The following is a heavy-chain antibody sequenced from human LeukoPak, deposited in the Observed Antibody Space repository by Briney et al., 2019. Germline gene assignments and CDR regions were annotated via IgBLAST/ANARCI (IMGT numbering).Heavy chain of an antibody. CDR3: ARDADYYDSSGYYYGGYYMDV. J-gene: IGHJ6*03. Sequence: PGGSLRLSCAASGFTFSSYWMSWVRQAPGKGLEWVSYISSSSSAIYYADSVKGRFTFSRDNAKNSLYLQMNSLRAEDTAVYYCARDADYYDSSGYYYGGYYMDVWGKGTTVTVSS. D-gene: IGHD3-22*01. CDR1: GFTFSSYW. V-gene: IGHV3-48*01. CDR2: ISSSSSAI.